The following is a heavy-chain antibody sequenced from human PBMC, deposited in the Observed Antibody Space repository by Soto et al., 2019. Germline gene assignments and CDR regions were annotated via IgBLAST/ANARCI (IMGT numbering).Heavy chain of an antibody. D-gene: IGHD2-15*01. CDR3: GRGHVTSGYDS. V-gene: IGHV4-34*01. Sequence: PSETLSLTCSVYGASFSGYYWSWIRQSPGKGLERIGEIHHSGSTHYNPSLKSRLIFSIDESQSKFYLILTSVTAADTALYFCGRGHVTSGYDSWGQGSLAAVSP. CDR2: IHHSGST. CDR1: GASFSGYY. J-gene: IGHJ4*02.